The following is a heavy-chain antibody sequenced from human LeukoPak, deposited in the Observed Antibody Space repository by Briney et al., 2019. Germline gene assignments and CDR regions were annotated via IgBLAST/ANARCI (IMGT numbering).Heavy chain of an antibody. CDR2: ISFDGTNK. Sequence: PGGSLRLSCAASGFTFSNYAMQWVRQAPGKGLEWLTVISFDGTNKYYADSVKGRFTISRDNSKNTLYLQMNSLRAEDTAVYYCAGAELAGTGGDYWGQGTLVTVSS. J-gene: IGHJ4*02. D-gene: IGHD6-19*01. V-gene: IGHV3-30-3*01. CDR3: AGAELAGTGGDY. CDR1: GFTFSNYA.